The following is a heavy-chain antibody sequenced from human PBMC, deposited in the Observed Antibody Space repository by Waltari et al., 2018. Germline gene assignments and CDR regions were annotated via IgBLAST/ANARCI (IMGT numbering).Heavy chain of an antibody. Sequence: EVQLVESGGGLVQPGGSLRLSCAASGFTFSSYAMHWVRQAPGKGLEYVSAISSNGGSTYYANSVKGRFTISRDNSKNTLYLQMSSLRAEDMAVYYCARGLGGSYPDFDYWGQGTLVTVSS. D-gene: IGHD1-26*01. CDR1: GFTFSSYA. CDR3: ARGLGGSYPDFDY. J-gene: IGHJ4*02. CDR2: ISSNGGST. V-gene: IGHV3-64*01.